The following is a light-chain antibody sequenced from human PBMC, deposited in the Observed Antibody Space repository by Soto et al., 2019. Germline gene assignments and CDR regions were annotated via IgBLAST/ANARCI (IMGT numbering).Light chain of an antibody. CDR3: QQYSNWPRT. J-gene: IGKJ1*01. V-gene: IGKV3-15*01. CDR1: QSISNT. CDR2: GAS. Sequence: IVMTQSPATLSVSPGERATLSCSAGQSISNTLAWYQQKPGQAPRLLIYGASTRATGIPARFTGSGSGTEFTLTISSLQSEDFAVYYCQQYSNWPRTFGQGNKVEIK.